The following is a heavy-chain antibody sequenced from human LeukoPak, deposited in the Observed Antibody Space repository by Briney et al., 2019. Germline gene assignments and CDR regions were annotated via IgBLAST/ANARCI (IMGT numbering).Heavy chain of an antibody. CDR1: GFTFSSHW. J-gene: IGHJ4*02. V-gene: IGHV3-74*01. Sequence: GGSLRLSCAASGFTFSSHWMHWVRQTPGKGLVWVSRINTDESKINHADSVKGRFTISRDNAKNMLYLQMNSLRAEDTAVYYCARGGLFKYFFDYWGQGTLVTVSS. CDR3: ARGGLFKYFFDY. CDR2: INTDESKI. D-gene: IGHD3-22*01.